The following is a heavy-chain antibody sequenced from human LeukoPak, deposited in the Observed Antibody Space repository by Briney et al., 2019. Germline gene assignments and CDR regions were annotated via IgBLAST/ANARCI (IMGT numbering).Heavy chain of an antibody. Sequence: GGSLRLSCAAFGFTFDDYAMHWVRQAPGKGLEWVSGISWNSGSIGYADSVKGRFTISRDNAKNSLYLQMNSLRAEDTALYYCAKDTLSSGWQVGFDYWGQGTLVTVSS. J-gene: IGHJ4*02. CDR1: GFTFDDYA. D-gene: IGHD6-19*01. V-gene: IGHV3-9*01. CDR3: AKDTLSSGWQVGFDY. CDR2: ISWNSGSI.